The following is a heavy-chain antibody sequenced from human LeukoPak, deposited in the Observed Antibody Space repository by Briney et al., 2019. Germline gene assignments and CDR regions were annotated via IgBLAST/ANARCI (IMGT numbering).Heavy chain of an antibody. Sequence: SETLSLTCTVSGGSISSYYWSWIRQPPGKGLEWIGYIYYSGSTNYNPSLKSRVTISIDTSKNQFSLKLSSVTAADTAVYYCARVVRGVVVVAATLNYYYYMDVWGKGTTVTISS. D-gene: IGHD2-15*01. V-gene: IGHV4-59*01. CDR1: GGSISSYY. J-gene: IGHJ6*03. CDR3: ARVVRGVVVVAATLNYYYYMDV. CDR2: IYYSGST.